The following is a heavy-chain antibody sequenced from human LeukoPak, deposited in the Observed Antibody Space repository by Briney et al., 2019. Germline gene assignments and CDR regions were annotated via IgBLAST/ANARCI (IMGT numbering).Heavy chain of an antibody. V-gene: IGHV4-38-2*02. CDR2: IYHSGST. Sequence: PSETLSLTCTVSGYSISSGYYWGWIRQPPGKGLEWIGSIYHSGSTYYNPSLKSRVTISVDTSKNQFSLKLSSVTAADTAVYYCARGDYVWGSQNPIDYWGQGTLVTVSS. J-gene: IGHJ4*02. CDR1: GYSISSGYY. D-gene: IGHD3-16*01. CDR3: ARGDYVWGSQNPIDY.